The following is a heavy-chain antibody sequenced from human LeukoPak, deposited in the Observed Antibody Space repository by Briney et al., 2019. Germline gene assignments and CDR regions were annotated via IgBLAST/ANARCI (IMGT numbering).Heavy chain of an antibody. CDR1: GGSISSSSYY. Sequence: PSETLSLTCTVSGGSISSSSYYWGWIRQPPGKGLEWIGSIYYSGSTYYNPSLKSRVTISVDTSKNQFSLELNSVSAADTAVYYCARLRSGSSSWYDCWGQGTLVTVSS. D-gene: IGHD6-13*01. CDR3: ARLRSGSSSWYDC. CDR2: IYYSGST. V-gene: IGHV4-39*01. J-gene: IGHJ5*01.